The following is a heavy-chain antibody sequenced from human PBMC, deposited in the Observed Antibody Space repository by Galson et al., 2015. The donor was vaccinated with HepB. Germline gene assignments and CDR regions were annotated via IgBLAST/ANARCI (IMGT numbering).Heavy chain of an antibody. CDR1: GFTFDDYA. D-gene: IGHD3-10*01. CDR2: ISWNSGSI. CDR3: AKEVRGRYFDY. Sequence: SLRLSCAASGFTFDDYAMHWVRQAPGKGLEWVSGISWNSGSIGYADSVKGRFTISRVNAKNSLYLQMHSLRAEDTALYYCAKEVRGRYFDYWGQGTLVTVSS. J-gene: IGHJ4*02. V-gene: IGHV3-9*01.